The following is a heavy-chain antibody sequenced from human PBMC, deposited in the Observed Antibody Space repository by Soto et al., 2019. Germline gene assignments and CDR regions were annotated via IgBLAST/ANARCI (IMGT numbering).Heavy chain of an antibody. V-gene: IGHV4-59*01. Sequence: SETLSLTCTVSGDSIRSSYWSWVRQPPGKGLEWIGYVHYSGATNSNPSLKSRVTISADTSKNQFSLKVVSVTPSDTAVYFCARDLSGGSSWYEFDSWGPGILVTVSS. CDR1: GDSIRSSY. D-gene: IGHD6-13*01. J-gene: IGHJ4*02. CDR3: ARDLSGGSSWYEFDS. CDR2: VHYSGAT.